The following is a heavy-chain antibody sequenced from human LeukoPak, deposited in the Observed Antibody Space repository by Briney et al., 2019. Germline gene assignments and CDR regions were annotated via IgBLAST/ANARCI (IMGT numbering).Heavy chain of an antibody. D-gene: IGHD3-22*01. J-gene: IGHJ4*02. Sequence: GGSLRLSCAASGFTFSDYYMSWIRQAPGKGLEWVSYISSSGYPIKYADSVKGRFTISRDNAKNSLYLRMNNLRAEDTAVYHCARDLYYDSSGYSVYWGQGTLVTVSS. V-gene: IGHV3-11*01. CDR1: GFTFSDYY. CDR2: ISSSGYPI. CDR3: ARDLYYDSSGYSVY.